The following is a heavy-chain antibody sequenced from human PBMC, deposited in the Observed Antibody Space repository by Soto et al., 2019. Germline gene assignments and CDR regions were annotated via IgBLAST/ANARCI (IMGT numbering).Heavy chain of an antibody. CDR1: GFSFSYYG. CDR2: ISTSSSNI. CDR3: ARETSTGNYYMDV. J-gene: IGHJ6*03. D-gene: IGHD2-2*01. Sequence: PGGSLRLSCAASGFSFSYYGMNWVRQAPGKGLEWVSYISTSSSNIYYADSVKGRFTISRDNAKNSLSLQMNSLRAADTAVYYCARETSTGNYYMDVRGKGTTVTVSS. V-gene: IGHV3-48*01.